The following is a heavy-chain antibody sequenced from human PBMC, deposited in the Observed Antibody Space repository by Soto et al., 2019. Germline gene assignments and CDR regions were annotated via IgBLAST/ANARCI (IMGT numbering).Heavy chain of an antibody. V-gene: IGHV3-23*01. CDR3: AKDLGGENYYYGMDV. Sequence: GGSLRLSCAASGFTFISYAMSWVRQAPGKGLEWVSTISDSGDSTYYGDSVNGRFTVSRDNSKNTLYLQMNSLRAEDTAVYYCAKDLGGENYYYGMDVWGQGTTVTVSS. CDR2: ISDSGDST. J-gene: IGHJ6*02. CDR1: GFTFISYA. D-gene: IGHD2-21*01.